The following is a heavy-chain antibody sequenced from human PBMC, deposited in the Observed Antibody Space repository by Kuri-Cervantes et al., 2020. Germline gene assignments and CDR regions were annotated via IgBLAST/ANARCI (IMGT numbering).Heavy chain of an antibody. Sequence: LSLTCAASGFTVSSNYMSWVRQAPGKGLEWVSSISSSSSYIYYADSVKGRFTISGDNAKNSLYLQMNSLRAEDTAVYYCARQWLVREGDAFDIWGQGTMVTVSS. CDR2: ISSSSSYI. V-gene: IGHV3-21*01. J-gene: IGHJ3*02. CDR1: GFTVSSNY. CDR3: ARQWLVREGDAFDI. D-gene: IGHD6-19*01.